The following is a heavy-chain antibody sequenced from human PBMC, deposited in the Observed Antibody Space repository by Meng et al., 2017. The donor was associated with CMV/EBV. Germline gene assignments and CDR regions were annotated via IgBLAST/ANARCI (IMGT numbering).Heavy chain of an antibody. CDR3: AKDGTSGSYYFDY. V-gene: IGHV3-21*01. Sequence: GESLKISCAASGFTLSSYSMNWVRQAPGKGLEWVSSISSSSSYIYYADSVKGRFTISRDNAKNTLYLQMNSLRAEDTAVYYCAKDGTSGSYYFDYWGQGTLVTVSS. CDR1: GFTLSSYS. CDR2: ISSSSSYI. J-gene: IGHJ4*02. D-gene: IGHD1-26*01.